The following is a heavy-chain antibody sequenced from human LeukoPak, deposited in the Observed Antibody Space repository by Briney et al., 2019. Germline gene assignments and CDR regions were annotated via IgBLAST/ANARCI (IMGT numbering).Heavy chain of an antibody. CDR1: GFTFSSYG. CDR3: AIVVPAAIARPLGYYYGMDV. CDR2: IWYDGSNK. J-gene: IGHJ6*02. D-gene: IGHD2-2*01. Sequence: PGGSLRLSCAAPGFTFSSYGMHWVRQAPGKGLERVAVIWYDGSNKYYADSVKGRFTISRDNSKNTLYLQMNSLRAEDTAVYYCAIVVPAAIARPLGYYYGMDVWGQGTTVTVSS. V-gene: IGHV3-33*01.